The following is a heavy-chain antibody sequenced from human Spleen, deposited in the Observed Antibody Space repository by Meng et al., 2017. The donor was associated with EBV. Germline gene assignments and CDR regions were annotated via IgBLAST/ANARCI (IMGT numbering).Heavy chain of an antibody. CDR1: GDSVSNINGG. J-gene: IGHJ5*02. V-gene: IGHV6-1*01. CDR2: TYYRSKWYN. CDR3: AGVGSTISTDWFDT. Sequence: QLPLQQSGPGPVKPSQTLSPPSATSGDSVSNINGGWNWIRQSPSRGLEWLGRTYYRSKWYNDYAVSVKGRITINPDTTKNQVSLQLNSVTPEDTAVYYCAGVGSTISTDWFDTWGQGTLVTVSS. D-gene: IGHD3-9*01.